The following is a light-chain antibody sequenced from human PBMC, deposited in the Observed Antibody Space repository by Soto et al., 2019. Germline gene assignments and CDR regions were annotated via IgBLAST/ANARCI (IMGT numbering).Light chain of an antibody. Sequence: DVQMTQSPSVSSSVGDRVTITCRASQGISSWLAWYQQKPGKAPKLLIYAASSLQSGVPSRFSGSGSGTDFTLTISSLQPEDFATYYCQQATSFPPGWTFGQGTQVDIK. J-gene: IGKJ1*01. V-gene: IGKV1-12*01. CDR1: QGISSW. CDR2: AAS. CDR3: QQATSFPPGWT.